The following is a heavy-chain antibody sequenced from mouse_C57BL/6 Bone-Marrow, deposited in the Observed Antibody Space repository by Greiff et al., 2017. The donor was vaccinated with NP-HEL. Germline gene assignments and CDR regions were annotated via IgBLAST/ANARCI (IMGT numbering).Heavy chain of an antibody. J-gene: IGHJ1*03. D-gene: IGHD2-4*01. CDR2: ISNLAYSI. CDR3: ARQGIYYDYGDWYFDV. CDR1: GFTFSDYG. Sequence: EVKLMESGGGLVQPGGSLKLSCAASGFTFSDYGMAWVRQAPRKGPEWVAFISNLAYSIYYADTVTGRFTISRENAKNTLYLEMSSLRSEDTAMYYCARQGIYYDYGDWYFDVWGTGTTVTVSS. V-gene: IGHV5-15*01.